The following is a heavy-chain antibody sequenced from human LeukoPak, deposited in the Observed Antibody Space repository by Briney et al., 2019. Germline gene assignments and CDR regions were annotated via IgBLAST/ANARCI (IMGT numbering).Heavy chain of an antibody. CDR1: GYTFTSYG. J-gene: IGHJ1*01. CDR2: ISAYNGNT. D-gene: IGHD2-2*01. V-gene: IGHV1-18*04. CDR3: ARAYCSSTSCQEAHFQH. Sequence: ASVKVSCKASGYTFTSYGISWVRQAPGQGLEWMGWISAYNGNTNYAQKLQGRVTMTTDTSTSTAYMELRSLRSDDTAVYYCARAYCSSTSCQEAHFQHWGQGTLVTVSS.